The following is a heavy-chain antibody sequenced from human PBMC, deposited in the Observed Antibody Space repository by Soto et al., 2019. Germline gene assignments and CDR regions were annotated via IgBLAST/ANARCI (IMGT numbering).Heavy chain of an antibody. CDR3: ARGHIVVVPTVGWFDP. D-gene: IGHD2-2*01. Sequence: SETLSLTCAVSGYSISSGYYWGWIRQPPGKGLEWIGSMFHSGSTYYNPSLKSRVTISVDTSKNQFSLTLSSVTAADTAVYYCARGHIVVVPTVGWFDPWGHGTLVTVSS. V-gene: IGHV4-38-2*01. CDR2: MFHSGST. J-gene: IGHJ5*02. CDR1: GYSISSGYY.